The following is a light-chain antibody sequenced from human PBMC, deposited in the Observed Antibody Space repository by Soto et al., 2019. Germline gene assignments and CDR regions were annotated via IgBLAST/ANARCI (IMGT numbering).Light chain of an antibody. Sequence: SVLTQPPSSYGTPGQRVTISCSGSSSNIGSNTVNWYQQLPGTAPKLLIYSNNQRPSGVPDRFSGSKSGTSASLAISGLQSEDEADYYCAAWDDSLNAYVFGTGTKVTVL. CDR2: SNN. J-gene: IGLJ1*01. CDR1: SSNIGSNT. V-gene: IGLV1-44*01. CDR3: AAWDDSLNAYV.